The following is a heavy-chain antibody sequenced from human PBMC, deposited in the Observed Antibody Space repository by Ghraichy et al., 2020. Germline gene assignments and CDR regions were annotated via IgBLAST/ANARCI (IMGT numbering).Heavy chain of an antibody. D-gene: IGHD5-12*01. CDR1: GGTFSSYA. CDR2: IIPIFGTA. Sequence: SVKVSCKASGGTFSSYAISWVRQAPGQGLEWMGGIIPIFGTANYAQKFQGRVTITADESTSTAYMELSSLRSEDTAVYYCARGGIVATIRNQPSLFPTDYYYGMDVWGQGTTVTVSS. J-gene: IGHJ6*02. CDR3: ARGGIVATIRNQPSLFPTDYYYGMDV. V-gene: IGHV1-69*13.